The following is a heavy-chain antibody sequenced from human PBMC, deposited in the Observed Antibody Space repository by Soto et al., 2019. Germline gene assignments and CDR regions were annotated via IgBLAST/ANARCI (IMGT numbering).Heavy chain of an antibody. Sequence: QVQLVQSGAEVKKPGSSVKVSCKASGGTFSSYTISWVRQAPGQGLEWMGRIIPILGIANYAQKFQGRVTITADKSTSTAYMELSSLRSEDTAVYYWARKVTLNDYGDYGDAFDIWGQGTMVTVSS. D-gene: IGHD4-17*01. CDR1: GGTFSSYT. J-gene: IGHJ3*02. CDR2: IIPILGIA. CDR3: ARKVTLNDYGDYGDAFDI. V-gene: IGHV1-69*02.